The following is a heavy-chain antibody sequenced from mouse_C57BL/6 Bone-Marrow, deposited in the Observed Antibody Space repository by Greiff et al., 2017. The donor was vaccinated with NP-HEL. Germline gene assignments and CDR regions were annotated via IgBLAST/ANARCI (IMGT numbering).Heavy chain of an antibody. D-gene: IGHD1-1*01. Sequence: EVMLVESGGGLVQPGGSLKLSCAASGFTFSDYYMYWVRQTPEKRLEWVAYISNGGGSTYYPDTVKGRFTISRDKAKNTLYLQMSRLKSEDTAMYYCARHDYYGSSYDAMDYWGQGTSVTVSS. CDR2: ISNGGGST. CDR3: ARHDYYGSSYDAMDY. V-gene: IGHV5-12*01. J-gene: IGHJ4*01. CDR1: GFTFSDYY.